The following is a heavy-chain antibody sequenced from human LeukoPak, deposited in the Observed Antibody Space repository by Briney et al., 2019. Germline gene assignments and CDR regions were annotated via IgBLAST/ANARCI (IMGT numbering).Heavy chain of an antibody. V-gene: IGHV3-23*01. Sequence: GGSLRLSCAASGFTFSSYAMSWVRQAPGKGLEWVSAISDSGTGTYYADSVKGRFTISRDNSKNTLYMQMNSLRPEDTAVYYCAKAPTNIWFGENLDFRGQGTLVTVSS. D-gene: IGHD3-10*01. CDR2: ISDSGTGT. CDR3: AKAPTNIWFGENLDF. J-gene: IGHJ4*02. CDR1: GFTFSSYA.